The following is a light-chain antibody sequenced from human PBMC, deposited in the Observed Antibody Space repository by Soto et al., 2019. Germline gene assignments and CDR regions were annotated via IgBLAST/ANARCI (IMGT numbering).Light chain of an antibody. CDR2: KAS. J-gene: IGKJ1*01. Sequence: DIQMTQSPSTLSASVVDRVTITCLASQSISSWLAWYQQKPGKAPKLLIYKASSLESGVPSRFRGSGSGTEFTLTISSLQPTDFATYYCQQYNSYPWTFGQGTKVDIK. CDR1: QSISSW. CDR3: QQYNSYPWT. V-gene: IGKV1-5*03.